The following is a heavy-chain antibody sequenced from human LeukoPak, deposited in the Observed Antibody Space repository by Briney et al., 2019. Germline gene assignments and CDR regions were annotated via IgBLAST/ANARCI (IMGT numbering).Heavy chain of an antibody. CDR1: GYSVKSYV. D-gene: IGHD3-9*01. CDR2: ILPIFGSA. Sequence: GASVKISCKASGYSVKSYVIKGVRQAPGQGLEWMGGILPIFGSAIYAQHFRGRLTITAAESTNTAYMELHRLRSDDTALYYCARAEDQGRYFDWLPGFDPWGQGTLVTVSS. J-gene: IGHJ5*02. CDR3: ARAEDQGRYFDWLPGFDP. V-gene: IGHV1-69*13.